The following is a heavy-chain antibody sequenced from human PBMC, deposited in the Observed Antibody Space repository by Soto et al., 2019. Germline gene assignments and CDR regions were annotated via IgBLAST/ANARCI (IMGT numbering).Heavy chain of an antibody. CDR3: AKDIEADFWSGYYGYFQH. CDR2: ISYDGSNK. CDR1: GFTFSSYG. Sequence: QVQLVESGGGVVQPGRSLRLSCAASGFTFSSYGMHWVRQAPGKGLEWVAVISYDGSNKYYADSVKGRFTISRDNSKNTLYLQMNRLRAEDTAVYYCAKDIEADFWSGYYGYFQHWGQGTLVTVSS. J-gene: IGHJ1*01. D-gene: IGHD3-3*01. V-gene: IGHV3-30*18.